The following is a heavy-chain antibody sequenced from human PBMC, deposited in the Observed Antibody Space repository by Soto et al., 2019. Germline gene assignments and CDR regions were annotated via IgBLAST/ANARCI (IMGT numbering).Heavy chain of an antibody. Sequence: ASVKVSCKASGYTFTSYGISWVRQAPGQGLEWMGWISAYNGNTNYAQKLQGRVTMTTDTSTSTAYMKLRSLRSDDTAVYYCARDSPQSTTLWFGPRIDYWGQGTLVTVSS. CDR2: ISAYNGNT. CDR1: GYTFTSYG. J-gene: IGHJ4*02. D-gene: IGHD3-10*01. CDR3: ARDSPQSTTLWFGPRIDY. V-gene: IGHV1-18*04.